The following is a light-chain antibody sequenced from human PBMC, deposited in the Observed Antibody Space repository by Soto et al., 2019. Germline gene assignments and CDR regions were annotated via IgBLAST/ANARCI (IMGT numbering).Light chain of an antibody. V-gene: IGKV3-11*01. CDR1: QSVSSY. CDR3: QQRSNWHPT. J-gene: IGKJ1*01. CDR2: DAS. Sequence: EIVLTQSPATLSLSPGERATLSCRASQSVSSYLDWYQQKPGQAPRLLIYDASNRATGIPARFSGSGSGTDFTLTISSLEPEDFAVYYCQQRSNWHPTFGQGTKVEIK.